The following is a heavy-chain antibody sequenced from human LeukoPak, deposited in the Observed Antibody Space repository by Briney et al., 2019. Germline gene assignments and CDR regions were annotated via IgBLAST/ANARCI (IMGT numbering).Heavy chain of an antibody. CDR3: AKDGQLWKPGNWFDP. D-gene: IGHD5-18*01. Sequence: GRSLRLSCAASGFTFSSYDMHWVRQAPGKGLEWVAVIWYDGSNKYYADSVKGRFTISRDNSKNTLYLQMNSLRAEDTAVYYCAKDGQLWKPGNWFDPWGQGTLVTVSS. V-gene: IGHV3-33*06. J-gene: IGHJ5*02. CDR2: IWYDGSNK. CDR1: GFTFSSYD.